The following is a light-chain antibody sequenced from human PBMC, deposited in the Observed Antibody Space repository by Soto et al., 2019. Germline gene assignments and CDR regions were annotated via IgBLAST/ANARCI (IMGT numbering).Light chain of an antibody. CDR1: ESISKW. CDR3: QHYSTLWA. J-gene: IGKJ1*01. Sequence: DIQMTQSPSTLSASVGDRVTITCRASESISKWLAWYKPKPGKAPDLLISDASSLESGVPSRFSGSGSGTEFTLTIRSLKPDDFATYYCQHYSTLWAFGQGTKVDI. V-gene: IGKV1-5*01. CDR2: DAS.